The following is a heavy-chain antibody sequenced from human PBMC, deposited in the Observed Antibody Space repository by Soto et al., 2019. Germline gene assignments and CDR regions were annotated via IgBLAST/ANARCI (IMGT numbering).Heavy chain of an antibody. D-gene: IGHD2-15*01. CDR1: GGSFSGYY. Sequence: QVQLQQWGAGLLKPSETLSLTCAVYGGSFSGYYWSWIRQPPGKGLEGIGEINHSGSTNYNPSLKSRVTMSADTSKGQFSLKLSAVTAADTAVYYCARGRCSATYCYSNFDSWGQGTLVTVSS. J-gene: IGHJ4*02. CDR2: INHSGST. CDR3: ARGRCSATYCYSNFDS. V-gene: IGHV4-34*01.